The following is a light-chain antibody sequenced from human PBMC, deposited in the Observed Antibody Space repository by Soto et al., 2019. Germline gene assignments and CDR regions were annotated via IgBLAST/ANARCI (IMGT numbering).Light chain of an antibody. Sequence: QSVLTQPPSVSGAPGQRVTLSCTGTSSDVGAYNYVSWYQQHPGKAPKLIIFEVSHRPSGVSNRFSGSKSGNTASLTISGLQTEDEADYYCSSYTSSSTVVFGGGTKLTVL. V-gene: IGLV2-14*01. CDR3: SSYTSSSTVV. J-gene: IGLJ3*02. CDR2: EVS. CDR1: SSDVGAYNY.